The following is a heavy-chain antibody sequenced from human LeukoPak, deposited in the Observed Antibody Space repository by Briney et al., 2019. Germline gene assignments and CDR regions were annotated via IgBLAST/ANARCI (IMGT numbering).Heavy chain of an antibody. D-gene: IGHD1-26*01. Sequence: GSLRLSCAASGFTFSSYSMNWVRQAPGKGLEWVSSISSSSSYIYYADSVKGRFTISRDNAKNSLYLQMNSLRAEDTAVYYCAREGRSRSYHEGGAFDYWGQGTLVTVSS. J-gene: IGHJ4*02. CDR3: AREGRSRSYHEGGAFDY. CDR2: ISSSSSYI. CDR1: GFTFSSYS. V-gene: IGHV3-21*01.